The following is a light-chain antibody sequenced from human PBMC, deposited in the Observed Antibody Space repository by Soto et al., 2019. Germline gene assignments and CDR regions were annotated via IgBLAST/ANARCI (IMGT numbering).Light chain of an antibody. J-gene: IGKJ1*01. CDR3: QQYYTTPWT. Sequence: DIVMTQSPDSLAVSLGERATINCKSSQSVLYSSNNKNCLAWYQQKPGQPPKALIYWASTRESGVPDRFSGSGSGTDFTLTISSLQAEDVAVYYCQQYYTTPWTFGQWTKVEIK. CDR2: WAS. CDR1: QSVLYSSNNKNC. V-gene: IGKV4-1*01.